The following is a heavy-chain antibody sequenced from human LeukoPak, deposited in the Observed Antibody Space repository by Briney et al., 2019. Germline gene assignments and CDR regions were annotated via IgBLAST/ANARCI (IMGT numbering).Heavy chain of an antibody. CDR3: ARDSPYYYGSGSATYYMDV. CDR1: GGSISSSSYY. V-gene: IGHV4-39*07. Sequence: SETLSLTCTVSGGSISSSSYYWGWIRQPPGKGLEWIGEISRSGSTNYNPSLKSRVTISVDTSKNQFSLKLSSVTAADTAVYYCARDSPYYYGSGSATYYMDVWGKGTTVTISS. J-gene: IGHJ6*03. CDR2: ISRSGST. D-gene: IGHD3-10*01.